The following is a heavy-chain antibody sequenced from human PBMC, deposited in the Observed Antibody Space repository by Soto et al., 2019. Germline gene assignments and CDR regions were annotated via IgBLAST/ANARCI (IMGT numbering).Heavy chain of an antibody. CDR2: IYYRGST. D-gene: IGHD3-16*01. Sequence: SETLSLTCTVSGGSISSYYWSWIRQPPGKGREGIGYIYYRGSTNYNPSLKSRVTISVDTSKNQYSLKLSSVTAADTAVYYCARGLAALGFDYWGQGTLVTVSS. CDR3: ARGLAALGFDY. V-gene: IGHV4-59*01. CDR1: GGSISSYY. J-gene: IGHJ4*02.